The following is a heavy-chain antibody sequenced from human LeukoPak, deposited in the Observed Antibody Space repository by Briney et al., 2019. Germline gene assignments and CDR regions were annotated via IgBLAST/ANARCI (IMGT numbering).Heavy chain of an antibody. V-gene: IGHV1-24*01. D-gene: IGHD3-16*01. CDR3: AIDTVYYDPPSY. CDR2: SDPENGKT. CDR1: GYIFTELS. Sequence: ASVKVSCKVSGYIFTELSMHWVRQSPGKGLEWMGGSDPENGKTVYAQNFQGRVTMTEDTSADTAYMELSSLRSEDTAVYYCAIDTVYYDPPSYWGQGTLVIVSS. J-gene: IGHJ4*01.